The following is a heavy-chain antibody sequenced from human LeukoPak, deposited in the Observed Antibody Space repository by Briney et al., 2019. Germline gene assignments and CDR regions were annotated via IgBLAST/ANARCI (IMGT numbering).Heavy chain of an antibody. V-gene: IGHV4-39*01. CDR2: IYYSGST. J-gene: IGHJ6*02. Sequence: SETLSLTCTVSDGSISSSSYYWGWIRQPPGKGLEWIGSIYYSGSTYYNPSLKSRVTISVDTSKNQFSLKLSSVTAADTAVYYCARDYYDSSGFDFYYGMDVWGQGATVTVSS. CDR3: ARDYYDSSGFDFYYGMDV. D-gene: IGHD3-22*01. CDR1: DGSISSSSYY.